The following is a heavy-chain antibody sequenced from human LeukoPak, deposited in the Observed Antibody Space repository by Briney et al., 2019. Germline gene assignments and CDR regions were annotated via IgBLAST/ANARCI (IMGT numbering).Heavy chain of an antibody. D-gene: IGHD6-19*01. J-gene: IGHJ4*02. Sequence: GGSLRLSCAASGFTFSTYSMNWVRQAPGKGLECVSSISSSGAYIYYADSVKGRFTISRDNAKNSLYLQMNSLRAEDTAVYYCARDESGGIAVALWGQGTLVTVSS. CDR1: GFTFSTYS. CDR2: ISSSGAYI. V-gene: IGHV3-21*01. CDR3: ARDESGGIAVAL.